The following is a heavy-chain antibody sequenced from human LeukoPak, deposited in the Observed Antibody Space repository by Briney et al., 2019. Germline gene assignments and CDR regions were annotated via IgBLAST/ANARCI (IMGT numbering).Heavy chain of an antibody. D-gene: IGHD3-22*01. CDR2: ISYDGSNK. CDR3: AKGPHVGSGYHPDY. V-gene: IGHV3-30*14. CDR1: GFTFTSYA. Sequence: PGRSLRLSCAASGFTFTSYAMHWVRQAPDKGLEWVAVISYDGSNKYYADSVKGRFTISRDYSRNTLHFQMNSLRVEDTAIYYCAKGPHVGSGYHPDYWGQGTLVTVSS. J-gene: IGHJ4*02.